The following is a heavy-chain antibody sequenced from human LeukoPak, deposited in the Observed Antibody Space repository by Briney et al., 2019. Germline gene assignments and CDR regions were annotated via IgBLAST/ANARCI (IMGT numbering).Heavy chain of an antibody. Sequence: ASVKVCCTPTGYSFTAYYIFWMRQAPGQGIECMGWINLYNGATKYAQRFQSRVTMTRDTSISTAYMELSRLRSDDTATYYCASWAGGNEPVASFDYWGQGTLVTVSS. CDR2: INLYNGAT. J-gene: IGHJ4*02. CDR1: GYSFTAYY. V-gene: IGHV1-2*02. CDR3: ASWAGGNEPVASFDY. D-gene: IGHD1-14*01.